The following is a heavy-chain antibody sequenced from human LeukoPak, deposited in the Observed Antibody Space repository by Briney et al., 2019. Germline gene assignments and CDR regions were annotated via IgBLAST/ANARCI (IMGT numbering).Heavy chain of an antibody. CDR1: GGSISSSSYY. D-gene: IGHD6-19*01. Sequence: SETLSLTCTVSGGSISSSSYYWGWIRQPPGKGLEWIGSIYYSGSTYYNPSLKSRVTISVDTSKNQFSLKLSSVTAADTAVYYCARVKYSSGWEYYFDYWGQGTLVTVSS. CDR3: ARVKYSSGWEYYFDY. CDR2: IYYSGST. J-gene: IGHJ4*02. V-gene: IGHV4-39*07.